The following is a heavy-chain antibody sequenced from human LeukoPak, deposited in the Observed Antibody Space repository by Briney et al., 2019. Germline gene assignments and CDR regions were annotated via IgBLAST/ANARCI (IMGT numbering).Heavy chain of an antibody. D-gene: IGHD3-3*01. V-gene: IGHV4-34*01. CDR2: INHSGST. J-gene: IGHJ5*02. CDR1: GGSFSGYY. Sequence: SETLPLTCAVYGGSFSGYYWSWIRQPPGKGLEWIGEINHSGSTNYNPSLKSRVTISVDTSKNQFSLKLSSVTAADTAVYYCARATAIRFLEWSPRSNWFDPWGQGTLVTVSS. CDR3: ARATAIRFLEWSPRSNWFDP.